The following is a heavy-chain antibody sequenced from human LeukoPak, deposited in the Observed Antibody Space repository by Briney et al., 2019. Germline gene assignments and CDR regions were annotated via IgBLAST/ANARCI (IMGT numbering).Heavy chain of an antibody. D-gene: IGHD3-3*01. J-gene: IGHJ6*03. Sequence: GGSLRLSCAASGFTFSSYWMNWVRQAPGKGLEWVANIKQDGSEKYYVDSVKGRFTISRDNSKNSLYLQMNSLRAEDTALYYCASANPILLDYYYYYYMDVWGKGTTVTVSS. V-gene: IGHV3-7*01. CDR2: IKQDGSEK. CDR3: ASANPILLDYYYYYYMDV. CDR1: GFTFSSYW.